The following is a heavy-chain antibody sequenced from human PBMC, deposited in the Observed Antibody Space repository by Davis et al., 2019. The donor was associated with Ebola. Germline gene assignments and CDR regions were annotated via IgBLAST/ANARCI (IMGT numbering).Heavy chain of an antibody. CDR3: ARVCMVATVDFDY. J-gene: IGHJ4*02. V-gene: IGHV1-69*10. D-gene: IGHD5-12*01. Sequence: SVKVSCKASGGTFSSYAISWVRQAPGQGLEWMGGIIPILGIANYAQKLQGRVTMTTDTSTSTAYMELRSLRSDDTAVYYCARVCMVATVDFDYWGQGTLVTVSS. CDR2: IIPILGIA. CDR1: GGTFSSYA.